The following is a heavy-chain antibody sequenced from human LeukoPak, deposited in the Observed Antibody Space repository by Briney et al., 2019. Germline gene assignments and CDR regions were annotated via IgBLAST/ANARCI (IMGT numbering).Heavy chain of an antibody. D-gene: IGHD5-12*01. CDR3: ASLYSGYDFFASPLFDP. Sequence: SETLSLTCAVYGGSFSGYYWNWIRQPPGKGLEWIGEINHSGSTNYNPSLKSRVTISVDTSKNQFSLKLTSVTAADTAVYYCASLYSGYDFFASPLFDPWGQGTLVTVSS. J-gene: IGHJ5*02. V-gene: IGHV4-34*01. CDR1: GGSFSGYY. CDR2: INHSGST.